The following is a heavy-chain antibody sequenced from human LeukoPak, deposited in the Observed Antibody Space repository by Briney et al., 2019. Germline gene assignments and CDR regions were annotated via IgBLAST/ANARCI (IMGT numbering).Heavy chain of an antibody. J-gene: IGHJ4*02. CDR2: IIPIFGTA. V-gene: IGHV1-69*06. CDR1: GGTFSSYA. Sequence: SVKVSCKASGGTFSSYAISWVRQAPGQGLEWMGGIIPIFGTANYAQKFQGRVTITADKSTSTAYMELSSLGSEDTAVYYCARDPTYYYGSGSYFTGDYWGQGTLVTVSS. D-gene: IGHD3-10*01. CDR3: ARDPTYYYGSGSYFTGDY.